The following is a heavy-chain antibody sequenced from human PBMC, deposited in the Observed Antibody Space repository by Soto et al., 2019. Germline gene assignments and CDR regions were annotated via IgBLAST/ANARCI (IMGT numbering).Heavy chain of an antibody. Sequence: ASVEASCKASGYTFTSYAMHWVRQAPEQRLEWMRWINAGNGNTKYAQKFQGRVSMTIDTSTTTAYMELRSLTPDDTAVYYCAKNGQPPYYYYGLDVWGQGTKVTVSS. J-gene: IGHJ6*02. CDR3: AKNGQPPYYYYGLDV. D-gene: IGHD2-8*01. V-gene: IGHV1-3*01. CDR1: GYTFTSYA. CDR2: INAGNGNT.